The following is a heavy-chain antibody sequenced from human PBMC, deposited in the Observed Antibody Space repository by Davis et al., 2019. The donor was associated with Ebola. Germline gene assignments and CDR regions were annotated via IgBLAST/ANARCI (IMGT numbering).Heavy chain of an antibody. Sequence: GESLKISCAASGISVSNNYMSWVRQAPGKGLEWVSVFYSGGNTYYADSVKGRFTISRDNSKNTLYLQMNSLRPEDTAVYYCARSVIAATGYFDYWGQGTLVTVSS. V-gene: IGHV3-66*02. CDR3: ARSVIAATGYFDY. CDR1: GISVSNNY. J-gene: IGHJ4*02. CDR2: FYSGGNT. D-gene: IGHD6-13*01.